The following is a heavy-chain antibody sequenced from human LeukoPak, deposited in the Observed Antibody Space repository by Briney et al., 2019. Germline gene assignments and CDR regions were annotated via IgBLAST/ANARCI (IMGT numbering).Heavy chain of an antibody. D-gene: IGHD3-22*01. CDR2: IYHSGST. V-gene: IGHV4-4*02. J-gene: IGHJ4*02. CDR1: GGSISSSNW. Sequence: SETLSLTCDVSGGSISSSNWWSWVRQPPGKGLEWIGEIYHSGSTYYNPSLKSRVTISLDTSKNQFSLKLSSVTAADTAVYYCANNYYDSSGYYSGPDYWGPGTLVTVSS. CDR3: ANNYYDSSGYYSGPDY.